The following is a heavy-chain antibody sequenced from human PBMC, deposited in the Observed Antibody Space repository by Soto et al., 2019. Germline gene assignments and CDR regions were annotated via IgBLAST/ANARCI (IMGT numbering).Heavy chain of an antibody. Sequence: QVQLVQSGAEVKKPGSSVKVSCKASGGTFSSYTISWVRQAPGQGLEWMGRIIPILGIANYAQKFQGRVTFTSNKSTSTAYMELSSLRSEDTAVYYCARDRRDGYNSVWGQGTLVTVSS. J-gene: IGHJ4*02. D-gene: IGHD5-12*01. CDR3: ARDRRDGYNSV. V-gene: IGHV1-69*08. CDR2: IIPILGIA. CDR1: GGTFSSYT.